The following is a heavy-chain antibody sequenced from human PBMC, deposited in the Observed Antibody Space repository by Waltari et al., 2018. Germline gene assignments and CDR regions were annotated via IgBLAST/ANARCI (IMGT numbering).Heavy chain of an antibody. CDR3: AKERVYYDLWSGHDY. D-gene: IGHD3-3*01. CDR2: IRFDGSNK. V-gene: IGHV3-30*02. J-gene: IGHJ4*02. Sequence: QVQLVESGGGVVQPGRSRNFSCVTSWFTFSPYGMFWVRQAPGKGLDSVSFIRFDGSNKFYADSVKGRFTISRDNSNNTLYLQMSSLRVEDTAIYYCAKERVYYDLWSGHDYWGQGTLVTVSS. CDR1: WFTFSPYG.